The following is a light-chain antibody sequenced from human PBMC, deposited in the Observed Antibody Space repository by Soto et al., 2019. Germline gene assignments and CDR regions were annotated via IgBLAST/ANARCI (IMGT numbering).Light chain of an antibody. J-gene: IGKJ5*01. CDR2: AAS. Sequence: DIQMTQSPSSVSASVGDTVTITCQASQSTSSWLAWYQQKPGTVPRLLIYAASSWQDGVPSRFSGSGAGTEITLTIATLQPEDFGTYYCQQGYSFPFTCGQGTRLEIK. CDR3: QQGYSFPFT. CDR1: QSTSSW. V-gene: IGKV1-12*01.